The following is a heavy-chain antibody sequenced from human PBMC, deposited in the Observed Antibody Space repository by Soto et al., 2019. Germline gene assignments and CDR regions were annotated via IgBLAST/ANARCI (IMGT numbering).Heavy chain of an antibody. D-gene: IGHD3-16*01. CDR2: INPNSGGT. CDR3: AIVGSPGRAFDI. Sequence: VKVSCKASGYTFTGYYVHWVRQAPGQGLEWVGWINPNSGGTVYAQKFQGRVTMTWDTSISTAYMELSRLRSDDTAVYYFAIVGSPGRAFDIWGQGTMVTVSS. V-gene: IGHV1-2*02. J-gene: IGHJ3*02. CDR1: GYTFTGYY.